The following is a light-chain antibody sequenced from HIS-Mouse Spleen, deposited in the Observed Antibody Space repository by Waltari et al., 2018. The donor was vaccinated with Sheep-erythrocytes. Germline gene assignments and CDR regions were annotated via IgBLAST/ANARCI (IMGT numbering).Light chain of an antibody. J-gene: IGLJ3*02. V-gene: IGLV2-23*01. CDR1: RSAVGSYNL. CDR2: EGS. CDR3: CSYAGSSTPWV. Sequence: QSALTQPASVSGSPGQSITIPCTGTRSAVGSYNLVSRYQQHPGKAPKLMIYEGSKRPSGVSNRFSGSKSGNTASLTISGLQAEDEADYYCCSYAGSSTPWVFGGGTKLTVL.